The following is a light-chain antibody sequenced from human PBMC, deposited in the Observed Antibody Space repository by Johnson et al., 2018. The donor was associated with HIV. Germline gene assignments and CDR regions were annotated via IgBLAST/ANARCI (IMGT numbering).Light chain of an antibody. Sequence: QSVLTQPPSVSAAQGQNVTISCSGNSSNIGNNYVSWYQHFPGTAPKLLIYDNNKRPSGIPARFSGSKSDTSATLGITGLQTGDGADYYCGTWDSSLTAYVFGTGTKVTVL. CDR1: SSNIGNNY. V-gene: IGLV1-51*01. CDR3: GTWDSSLTAYV. J-gene: IGLJ1*01. CDR2: DNN.